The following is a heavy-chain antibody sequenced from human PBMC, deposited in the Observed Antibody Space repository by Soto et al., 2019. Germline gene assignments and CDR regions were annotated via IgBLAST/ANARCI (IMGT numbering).Heavy chain of an antibody. CDR2: IYYSGST. D-gene: IGHD4-17*01. Sequence: SETLSLTCTVSGGSISSGDYYWSWIRQPPGKGLEWIGYIYYSGSTYYNPSLKSRVTISVDTSKNQFSLKLSSVTAADTAVYYCARDQASYGAYYYYGMDVWGQGTTVTVSS. CDR1: GGSISSGDYY. CDR3: ARDQASYGAYYYYGMDV. V-gene: IGHV4-30-4*01. J-gene: IGHJ6*02.